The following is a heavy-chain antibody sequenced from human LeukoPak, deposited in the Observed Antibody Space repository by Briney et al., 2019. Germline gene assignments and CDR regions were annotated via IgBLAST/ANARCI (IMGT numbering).Heavy chain of an antibody. CDR3: ARVAPSTTFGVVTHRIFDY. Sequence: PSETLSLTCSVSADSISSSNYYWGWVRQPPGKGLDWIGSIYYSGSTYYSPSLKSRVTISVDTSKNQFSLKLSSVTAADTAVYFCARVAPSTTFGVVTHRIFDYWGQGTLVTVSS. J-gene: IGHJ4*02. V-gene: IGHV4-39*07. CDR2: IYYSGST. D-gene: IGHD3-3*01. CDR1: ADSISSSNYY.